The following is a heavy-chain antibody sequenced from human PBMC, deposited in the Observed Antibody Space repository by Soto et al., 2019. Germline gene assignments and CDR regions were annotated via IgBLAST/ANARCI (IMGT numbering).Heavy chain of an antibody. V-gene: IGHV3-30*04. Sequence: GGSLRLSCAASGFTFSSYAMHWVRQAPGKGLEWVAVISYDGSNKYYADSVKGRFTISRDNSKNTLYLQMNSLRAEDTAVYYCARDGNYGSGRNYYYGMDVWGQGTTVTVSS. CDR2: ISYDGSNK. CDR1: GFTFSSYA. D-gene: IGHD3-10*01. J-gene: IGHJ6*02. CDR3: ARDGNYGSGRNYYYGMDV.